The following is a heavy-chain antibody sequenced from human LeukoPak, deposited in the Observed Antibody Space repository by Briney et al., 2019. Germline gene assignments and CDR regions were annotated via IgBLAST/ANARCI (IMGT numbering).Heavy chain of an antibody. CDR2: ISYDGSNK. V-gene: IGHV3-30*18. CDR1: GFTFSSYG. Sequence: GRSLRLSCAASGFTFSSYGRHWVRQAPGKGLEGVAVISYDGSNKYYADSVKGRITITRDNSKNTLYLQMSSLRAEDTAVYYYAKTGSIAVSLDYWGQGTLVTVSS. D-gene: IGHD6-19*01. CDR3: AKTGSIAVSLDY. J-gene: IGHJ4*02.